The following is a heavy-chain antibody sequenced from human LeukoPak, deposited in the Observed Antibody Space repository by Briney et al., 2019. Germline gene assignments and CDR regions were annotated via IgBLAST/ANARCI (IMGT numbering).Heavy chain of an antibody. CDR3: AIGARGTRYDSSGYYYFDY. V-gene: IGHV3-33*01. Sequence: GGSLRLSCAASGFTFSSYGMHWVRQAPGKGLEWVAVIWYDGSNKYYADSVKGRFTISRDNSKNTLYLQMNSLRAEDTAVYYCAIGARGTRYDSSGYYYFDYWGQGTLVTVSS. J-gene: IGHJ4*02. D-gene: IGHD3-22*01. CDR2: IWYDGSNK. CDR1: GFTFSSYG.